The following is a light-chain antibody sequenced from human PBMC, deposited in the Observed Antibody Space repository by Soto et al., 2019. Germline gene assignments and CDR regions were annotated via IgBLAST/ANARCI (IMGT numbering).Light chain of an antibody. CDR2: KGS. V-gene: IGKV1-5*03. CDR1: QSISSW. J-gene: IGKJ1*01. CDR3: QQYHTYRM. Sequence: DIQMTQSPSTLSASVGDRITITCRASQSISSWLAWYQQKPGTAPKLLIYKGSTLESGVPSRFSGSGSGTEFSLTISSLQHDDLATYYCQQYHTYRMFGQGTKVDIK.